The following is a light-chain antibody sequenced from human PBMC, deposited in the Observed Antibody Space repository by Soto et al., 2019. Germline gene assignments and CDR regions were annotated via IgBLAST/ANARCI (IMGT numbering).Light chain of an antibody. CDR1: SSDVGAYDL. J-gene: IGLJ2*01. Sequence: HSALTQPHSGSWSPGQSITIACTGTSSDVGAYDLVSWYQQYPGKAPKLVTYDVTHRPPGVSDRFSGSKSANTASLTVSGLQSEDEAYYYCSSYAGRGTMVFVGGTKLTVL. CDR2: DVT. CDR3: SSYAGRGTMV. V-gene: IGLV2-14*03.